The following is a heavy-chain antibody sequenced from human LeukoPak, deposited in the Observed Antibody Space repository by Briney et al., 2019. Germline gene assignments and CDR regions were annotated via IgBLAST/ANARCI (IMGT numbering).Heavy chain of an antibody. CDR3: AGSRDGYNPPDY. D-gene: IGHD5-24*01. CDR2: ISYDGSNK. CDR1: GFTFSSYA. J-gene: IGHJ4*02. Sequence: PGRSLRLSCAASGFTFSSYAMHWVRQAPGKGLEWVAVISYDGSNKYYAGSVKGRFTISRDNSKNTLYLQMNSLRAEDTAVYYCAGSRDGYNPPDYWGQGTLVTVSS. V-gene: IGHV3-30-3*01.